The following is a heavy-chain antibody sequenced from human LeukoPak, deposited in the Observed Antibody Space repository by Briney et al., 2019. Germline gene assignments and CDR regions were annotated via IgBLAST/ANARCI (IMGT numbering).Heavy chain of an antibody. Sequence: GRSLRRSCAASGFTFSSYGMHWVRQAPGKGLEWVAVISYDGSNKYYADSMKGRFTISRDNSKNTLYLQMNSLRAEDTAVYYCARTSFDYWGQGTLVTVSS. CDR2: ISYDGSNK. J-gene: IGHJ4*02. CDR3: ARTSFDY. V-gene: IGHV3-30*03. CDR1: GFTFSSYG.